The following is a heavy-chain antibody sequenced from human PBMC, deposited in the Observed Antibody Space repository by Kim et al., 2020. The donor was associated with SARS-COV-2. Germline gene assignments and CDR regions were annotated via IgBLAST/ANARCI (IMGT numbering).Heavy chain of an antibody. CDR1: GYSFTSYW. J-gene: IGHJ3*02. V-gene: IGHV5-51*01. CDR2: IYPGDSDT. D-gene: IGHD6-13*01. Sequence: GESLKISCKGSGYSFTSYWIGWVRQMPGKGLEWMGIIYPGDSDTRYSPSFQGQVTISADKSISTAYLQWSSLKASDTAMYYCAVLRSSWYQAYGDAFDIWGQGTMVTVSS. CDR3: AVLRSSWYQAYGDAFDI.